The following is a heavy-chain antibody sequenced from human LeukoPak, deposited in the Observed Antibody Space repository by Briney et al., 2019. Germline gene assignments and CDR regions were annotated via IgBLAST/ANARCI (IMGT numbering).Heavy chain of an antibody. CDR2: IGVGSGNT. Sequence: GTSVKVSCKASGFTFTSSAMQWVRQARGQRLEWIGWIGVGSGNTNYAQKFQERVTITRDMSTSTAYMELSSLRSEDTAVYYCAASIVMKNYYSSGSYYKDYMDVWGKGTTVTVSS. V-gene: IGHV1-58*02. D-gene: IGHD3-10*01. CDR3: AASIVMKNYYSSGSYYKDYMDV. CDR1: GFTFTSSA. J-gene: IGHJ6*03.